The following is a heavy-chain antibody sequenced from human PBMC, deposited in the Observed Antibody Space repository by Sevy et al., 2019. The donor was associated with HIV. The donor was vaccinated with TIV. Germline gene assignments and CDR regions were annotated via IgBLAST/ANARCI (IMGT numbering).Heavy chain of an antibody. Sequence: GGSLRLSCAASGFSFSSYALHWARQAPGKGLEYVSAISSNGGSTYYADSVKGRFTISRDNSKNTLYLQMGSLRAEDMAVYYCAREGVGGYSYSLDYWGQGTLVTVSS. CDR2: ISSNGGST. J-gene: IGHJ4*02. D-gene: IGHD5-18*01. CDR3: AREGVGGYSYSLDY. V-gene: IGHV3-64*02. CDR1: GFSFSSYA.